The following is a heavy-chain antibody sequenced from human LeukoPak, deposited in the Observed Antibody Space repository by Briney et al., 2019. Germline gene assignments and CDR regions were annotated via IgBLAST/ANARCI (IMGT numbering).Heavy chain of an antibody. CDR3: ARSSDYQGSKRALGHY. V-gene: IGHV4-34*01. D-gene: IGHD3-10*01. CDR2: INHSGST. CDR1: GGSFSGYY. Sequence: SQTLSLTCAVYGGSFSGYYWSWIRQPPGKGLEWIGEINHSGSTNYNPSLKSRVTISVDTSKNQFSLKLSSVTAADTAVYYCARSSDYQGSKRALGHYWGQGTLVTVSS. J-gene: IGHJ4*02.